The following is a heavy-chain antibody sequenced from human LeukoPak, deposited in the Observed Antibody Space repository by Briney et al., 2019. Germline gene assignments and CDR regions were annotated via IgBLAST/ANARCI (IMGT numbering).Heavy chain of an antibody. J-gene: IGHJ4*02. CDR3: ARFGQPTAGYCNSISCFYFDY. Sequence: SETLSLTCSVSGGSISSGDYYWSWVRQPPGKGLGWIGYIYFSGSTYYNPSLKSRVTISGDTSKNQFSLKLSSVTAADTGVYYCARFGQPTAGYCNSISCFYFDYWGQGVLVTVSS. V-gene: IGHV4-30-4*01. CDR2: IYFSGST. CDR1: GGSISSGDYY. D-gene: IGHD2-2*01.